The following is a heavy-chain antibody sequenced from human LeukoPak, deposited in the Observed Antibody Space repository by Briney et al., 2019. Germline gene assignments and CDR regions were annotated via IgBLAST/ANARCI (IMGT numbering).Heavy chain of an antibody. D-gene: IGHD2-15*01. CDR2: IYYSGST. CDR3: ARHGYCSGGSCSYYFDY. Sequence: SETLSLTCTVSGGSISSYYWSWIRQPPGKGMEWIGYIYYSGSTNYNPSLKSRVTISVDTSKNQFSLKLSSVTAADTAVYYCARHGYCSGGSCSYYFDYWGQGTLVTVSS. V-gene: IGHV4-59*01. CDR1: GGSISSYY. J-gene: IGHJ4*02.